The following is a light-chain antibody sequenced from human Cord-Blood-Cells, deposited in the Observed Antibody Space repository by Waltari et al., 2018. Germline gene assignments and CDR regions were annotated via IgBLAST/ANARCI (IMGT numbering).Light chain of an antibody. V-gene: IGLV2-14*01. Sequence: QSALTQPASVSGSPGQSITISCTGTSSDVGGYNYVSWYQQHPGKAPKLRIYEVSNRRSGVSNRFSGSKSGNTASLTISGLQAEDEAEYYCSSYTSSSTLVFGGGTKLTVL. CDR1: SSDVGGYNY. CDR3: SSYTSSSTLV. CDR2: EVS. J-gene: IGLJ3*02.